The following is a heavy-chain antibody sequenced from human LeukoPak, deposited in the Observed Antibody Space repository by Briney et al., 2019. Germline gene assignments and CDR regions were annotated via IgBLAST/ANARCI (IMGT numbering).Heavy chain of an antibody. CDR2: IYYSGST. CDR3: ARGSWIRLWLLGDDAFDI. V-gene: IGHV4-59*01. Sequence: SETLSLTCTVSGVSISSYYWSWIRQPPGKGLEWIGYIYYSGSTNYNPSLKSRVTISVDTSKNQFSLKLSSVTAADTAVYYCARGSWIRLWLLGDDAFDIWGQGTMVTVSS. CDR1: GVSISSYY. D-gene: IGHD5-18*01. J-gene: IGHJ3*02.